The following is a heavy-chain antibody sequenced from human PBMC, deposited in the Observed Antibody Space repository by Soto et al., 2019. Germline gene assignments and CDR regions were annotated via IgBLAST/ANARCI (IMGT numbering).Heavy chain of an antibody. J-gene: IGHJ4*02. V-gene: IGHV3-72*01. CDR3: TLVMLGSSCSSDY. D-gene: IGHD6-19*01. Sequence: EVQLVESGGGLVQPEGSLRLSCAASGFTFSDHYMDWVRQAPGKGLEWVGRIKIKANSETTEDAATVRGRFISSRDDSKNSVCLQMNRLKSYDTAVYYCTLVMLGSSCSSDYWGQGILVTVSS. CDR2: IKIKANSETT. CDR1: GFTFSDHY.